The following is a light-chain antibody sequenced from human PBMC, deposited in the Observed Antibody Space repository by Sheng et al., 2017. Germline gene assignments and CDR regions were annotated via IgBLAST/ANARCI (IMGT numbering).Light chain of an antibody. V-gene: IGLV3-1*01. Sequence: SYELTQPPSVSVSPGQTASITCSQDELGIKFASWYQQKPGQSPVLIIYQNTRRPSGIPERFSGSNSGIAATLTISGTQAMDEADYYCQAWASRSAVFGGGTKLTVL. CDR2: QNT. CDR3: QAWASRSAV. J-gene: IGLJ2*01. CDR1: ELGIKF.